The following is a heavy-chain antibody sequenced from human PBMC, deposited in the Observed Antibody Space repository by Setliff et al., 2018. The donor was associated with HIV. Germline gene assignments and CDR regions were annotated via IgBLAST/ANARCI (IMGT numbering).Heavy chain of an antibody. J-gene: IGHJ6*02. CDR1: GGSFSGYY. V-gene: IGHV4-34*01. D-gene: IGHD2-2*01. CDR2: IIHTGST. CDR3: ARGRSCSSSSCYLVYYYYYGMDV. Sequence: SETLSLTCAVYGGSFSGYYWSWIRQPPGKGLGWIGEIIHTGSTNYNPSLKSRVTISVDTSKNQFSLRLSSVTAADTAVYYCARGRSCSSSSCYLVYYYYYGMDVWGHGSTVTVSS.